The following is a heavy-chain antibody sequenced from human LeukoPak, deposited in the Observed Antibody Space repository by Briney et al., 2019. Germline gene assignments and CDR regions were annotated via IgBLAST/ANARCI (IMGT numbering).Heavy chain of an antibody. D-gene: IGHD6-13*01. J-gene: IGHJ3*02. CDR2: INHSGST. CDR3: ARDLVAAAGNSAFDI. Sequence: SETLSLTCAVYGGSFSGYYWSWIRQPPGKGLEWIGEINHSGSTNYNPSLKSRVTISVDTSKNQFSLKLSSVTAADTAVYYCARDLVAAAGNSAFDIWGQGTMVTVSS. CDR1: GGSFSGYY. V-gene: IGHV4-34*01.